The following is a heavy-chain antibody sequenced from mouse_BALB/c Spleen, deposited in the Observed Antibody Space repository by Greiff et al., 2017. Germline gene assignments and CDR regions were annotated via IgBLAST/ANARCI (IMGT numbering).Heavy chain of an antibody. CDR2: INPYNGDT. CDR3: AGYDYEDAY. J-gene: IGHJ3*01. V-gene: IGHV1-20*02. CDR1: GYSFTGYF. D-gene: IGHD2-4*01. Sequence: VQLQQSGPELVKPGASVKISCKASGYSFTGYFMNWVMQSHGKSLEWIGRINPYNGDTFYNQKFKGKATLTVDKSSSTAHMELRSLASEDSAVYYCAGYDYEDAYWGQGTLVTVSA.